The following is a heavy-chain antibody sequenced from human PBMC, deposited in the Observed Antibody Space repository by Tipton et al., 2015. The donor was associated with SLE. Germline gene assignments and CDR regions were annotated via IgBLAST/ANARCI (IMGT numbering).Heavy chain of an antibody. D-gene: IGHD3-3*02. CDR3: ASRAISGISYFYGIDV. CDR2: IHYSGTT. J-gene: IGHJ6*02. CDR1: GFSISSSSYT. V-gene: IGHV4-39*01. Sequence: TLSLTCTVSGFSISSSSYTWGWIRQPPGKGLEWIGTIHYSGTTYYNPSLRSRVTISVDTSKNQFSLKLSSVTAADTAVYYCASRAISGISYFYGIDVWGQGTTVTVSS.